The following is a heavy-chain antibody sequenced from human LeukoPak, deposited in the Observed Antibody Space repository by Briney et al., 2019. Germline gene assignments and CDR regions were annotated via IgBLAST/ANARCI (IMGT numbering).Heavy chain of an antibody. D-gene: IGHD3-10*01. V-gene: IGHV4-4*07. CDR1: GASINTHY. Sequence: PSETLSLTCTVSGASINTHYWTWIRQPAGKGLDWIGRIYISGSTDYSPSLKSRVTMSVDTSENQFSLKLSSVTAADTAVYYCARALNPLSGTYYFDYWGQGTPVTVSS. CDR2: IYISGST. CDR3: ARALNPLSGTYYFDY. J-gene: IGHJ4*02.